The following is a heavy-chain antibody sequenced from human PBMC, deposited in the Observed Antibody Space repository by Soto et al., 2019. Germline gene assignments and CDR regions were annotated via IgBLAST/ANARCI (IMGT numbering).Heavy chain of an antibody. Sequence: GGSLRLSCAASGFTFSSYWMHWVRQGPGTGLVWISRISIDETSTNYADSVKGRFTISRDNAKNTLYLQMNSLRAEDTAVYYCARGGAATPYGMGVWGQGTTGTV. CDR3: ARGGAATPYGMGV. V-gene: IGHV3-74*01. D-gene: IGHD6-13*01. CDR1: GFTFSSYW. CDR2: ISIDETST. J-gene: IGHJ6*02.